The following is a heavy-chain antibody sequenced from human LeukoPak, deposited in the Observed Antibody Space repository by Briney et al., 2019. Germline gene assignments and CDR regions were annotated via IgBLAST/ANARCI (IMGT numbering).Heavy chain of an antibody. CDR3: ASPPLTPSSSWGEGSLDY. CDR2: ISYDGSNK. J-gene: IGHJ4*02. V-gene: IGHV3-30-3*01. Sequence: GGSLRLSCAASGFTFSSYAMHWVRQAPGKGLEWVAVISYDGSNKYYADSVKGRFTISRDNSKNTLYLQMNSLRAEDTAVYYCASPPLTPSSSWGEGSLDYWGQGTLVTVSS. CDR1: GFTFSSYA. D-gene: IGHD6-13*01.